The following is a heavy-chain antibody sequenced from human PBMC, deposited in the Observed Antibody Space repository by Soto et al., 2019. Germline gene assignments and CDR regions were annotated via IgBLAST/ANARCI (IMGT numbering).Heavy chain of an antibody. J-gene: IGHJ3*01. D-gene: IGHD3-9*01. CDR1: GGSISSSHW. V-gene: IGHV4-4*02. CDR3: ARVVLTITRGAFDA. CDR2: ISHSGTS. Sequence: SETLSLTCAVSGGSISSSHWWTWVRQSPGKGLEYIGEISHSGTSNSNPSLKSRVTLSVDKSKNHFSLTLTSVTAADTAVYYCARVVLTITRGAFDAWGQGTLVTVSS.